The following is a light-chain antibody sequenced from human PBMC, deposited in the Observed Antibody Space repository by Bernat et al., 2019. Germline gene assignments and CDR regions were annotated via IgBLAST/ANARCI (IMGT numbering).Light chain of an antibody. CDR1: QSVGNNY. J-gene: IGKJ4*01. Sequence: EIALTQSPGTLSLSPGERVTLSCRASQSVGNNYLAWYQKKPGQAPRLLTYHASIRATGIPDRFSGSGSGTDYTLSISSLEPEEFAVYHCHQYALSPLTFGLWTNVKI. CDR2: HAS. CDR3: HQYALSPLT. V-gene: IGKV3-20*01.